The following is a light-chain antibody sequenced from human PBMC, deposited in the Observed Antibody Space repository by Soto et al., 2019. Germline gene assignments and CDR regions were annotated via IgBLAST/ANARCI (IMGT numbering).Light chain of an antibody. CDR2: DAS. CDR3: QQFNTMPLT. Sequence: IQLTQSPSTLSASVGDRVTITCRASQGIGTALAWYHQRPGNSPDLLVYDASTLQSGVPSRFSGSGSETDFSRTISGLQPEDFGHYYCQQFNTMPLTFGGGTRVEIK. V-gene: IGKV1-13*02. J-gene: IGKJ4*01. CDR1: QGIGTA.